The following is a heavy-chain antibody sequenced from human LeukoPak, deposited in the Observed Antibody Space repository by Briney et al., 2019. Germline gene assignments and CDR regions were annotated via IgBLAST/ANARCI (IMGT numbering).Heavy chain of an antibody. V-gene: IGHV3-30*18. CDR2: ISYDGSNK. CDR1: GFTFSSYG. CDR3: AKTGSSSWGYFDY. Sequence: QTGRSLRLSCAASGFTFSSYGMHWVRQAPGKGVEGVAVISYDGSNKYYADCVKGRFTISRDNSNNTLYLQMTSLRVEDTAVYYCAKTGSSSWGYFDYWGQGTLVSVSS. D-gene: IGHD6-13*01. J-gene: IGHJ4*02.